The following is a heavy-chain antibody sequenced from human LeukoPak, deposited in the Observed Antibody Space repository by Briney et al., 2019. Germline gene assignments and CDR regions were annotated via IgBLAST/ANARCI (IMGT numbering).Heavy chain of an antibody. Sequence: GESLQISCQGSGYSFTSYWIGWVRQLPGKGLEWMGIIYPGDSDTRYSPSFQGQVTISADKPISTAYLQWSSLKASDTAMYYCASRPALAARVYWGQGTLVTVSS. J-gene: IGHJ4*02. CDR3: ASRPALAARVY. CDR1: GYSFTSYW. CDR2: IYPGDSDT. D-gene: IGHD6-6*01. V-gene: IGHV5-51*04.